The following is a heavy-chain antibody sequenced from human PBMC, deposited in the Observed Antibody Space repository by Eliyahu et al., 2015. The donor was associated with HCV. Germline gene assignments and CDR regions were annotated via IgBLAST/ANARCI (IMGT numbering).Heavy chain of an antibody. V-gene: IGHV3-21*06. J-gene: IGHJ4*02. CDR1: GFSFSSDG. CDR3: ARDPLEDLGGDYGFDY. CDR2: ISGSGTYI. Sequence: EVQLVESGGGLVKPGGSLRLSCVVSGFSFSSDGMNWVRQAPGKGLEWVSXISGSGTYIYYADSVKGRFTISRDNAKNSLFLQMNSLRPEDTAVYYCARDPLEDLGGDYGFDYWGKGTLVTVSS. D-gene: IGHD4-17*01.